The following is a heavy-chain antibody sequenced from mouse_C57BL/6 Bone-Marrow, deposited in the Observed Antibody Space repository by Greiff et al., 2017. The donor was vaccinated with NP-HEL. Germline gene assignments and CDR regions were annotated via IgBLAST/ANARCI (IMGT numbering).Heavy chain of an antibody. J-gene: IGHJ2*01. CDR2: ISDGGSYT. CDR1: GFTFSSYA. V-gene: IGHV5-4*03. CDR3: ARDYYGKDY. D-gene: IGHD1-1*01. Sequence: EVKLVESGGGLVKPGGSLKLSCAASGFTFSSYAMSWVRQTQEKRLEWVATISDGGSYTYYPDNVKGRFTISRDNAKNNLYLQMSHLKSEDTAMYYCARDYYGKDYWGQGTTLTVSS.